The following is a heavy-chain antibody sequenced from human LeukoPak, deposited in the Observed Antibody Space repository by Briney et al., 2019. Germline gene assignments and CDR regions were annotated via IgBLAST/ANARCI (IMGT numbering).Heavy chain of an antibody. CDR1: GGSISSYY. D-gene: IGHD5-18*01. CDR2: IYYSGST. CDR3: AREVDTAMAFDY. J-gene: IGHJ4*02. V-gene: IGHV4-59*01. Sequence: NASETLSLTCTVSGGSISSYYWSWIRQPPGKGLEWIGYIYYSGSTNYNPSLKSQVTTSVDTSKNQFSLKLSSVTAADTAVYYCAREVDTAMAFDYWGQGTLVTVSS.